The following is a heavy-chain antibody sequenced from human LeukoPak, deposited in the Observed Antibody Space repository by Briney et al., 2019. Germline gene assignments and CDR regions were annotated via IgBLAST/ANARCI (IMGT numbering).Heavy chain of an antibody. CDR2: IIPIFGTA. CDR1: GGTFSSYA. CDR3: ARVSGSYYDAFDI. J-gene: IGHJ3*02. V-gene: IGHV1-69*13. Sequence: SVKVSCKASGGTFSSYAISWVRQAPGQGLDWMGGIIPIFGTANYAQKFQGRVTITADESTSTAYMELSSLRSEDTAVYYCARVSGSYYDAFDIWGQGTMVTVSS. D-gene: IGHD1-26*01.